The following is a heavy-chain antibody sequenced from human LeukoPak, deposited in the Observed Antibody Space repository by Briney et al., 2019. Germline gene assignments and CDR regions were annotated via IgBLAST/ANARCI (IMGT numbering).Heavy chain of an antibody. CDR1: GFTFSSYS. CDR2: ISSSSSYI. V-gene: IGHV3-21*01. J-gene: IGHJ6*02. Sequence: GGSLRLSCAASGFTFSSYSMNWVRQAPGKGLEWVSSISSSSSYIYYADSVKGRFTISRDNAKNTLYLQMNGLRAEDTAVYYCARVKFKDTYGMDVWGQGTTVTVSS. CDR3: ARVKFKDTYGMDV.